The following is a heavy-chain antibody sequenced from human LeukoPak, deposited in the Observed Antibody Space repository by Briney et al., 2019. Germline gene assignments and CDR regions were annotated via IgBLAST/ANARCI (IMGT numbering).Heavy chain of an antibody. D-gene: IGHD2/OR15-2a*01. J-gene: IGHJ6*02. CDR3: ARDQVQNYYYSGMDV. V-gene: IGHV3-33*08. CDR1: GFTFSSYS. Sequence: GGSLRLSCAASGFTFSSYSMNWVRQAPGKGLEWVAVIWYDESNKYYADSVKGRFTISRDNSKNTLYLQMNSLRAEDTAVYYCARDQVQNYYYSGMDVWGQGTTVTVSS. CDR2: IWYDESNK.